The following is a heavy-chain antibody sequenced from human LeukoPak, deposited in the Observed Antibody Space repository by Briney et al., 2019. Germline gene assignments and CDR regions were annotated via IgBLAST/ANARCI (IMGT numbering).Heavy chain of an antibody. CDR3: ARDRSGYYYYFDY. CDR1: GFTFSTFA. J-gene: IGHJ4*02. V-gene: IGHV3-23*01. CDR2: IFPSGGEI. D-gene: IGHD3-22*01. Sequence: GGSLRLSCAASGFTFSTFAMIWVRQPPGKGLEWVSSIFPSGGEIHYADSVRGRFTISRDNSKNTLYLQMNSLRAEDTAVYYCARDRSGYYYYFDYWGQGTLVTVSS.